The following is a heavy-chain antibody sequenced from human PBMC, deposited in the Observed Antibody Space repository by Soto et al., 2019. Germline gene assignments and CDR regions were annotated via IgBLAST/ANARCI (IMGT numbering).Heavy chain of an antibody. CDR1: GYSFTTYW. Sequence: GESLKISCKGSGYSFTTYWTSWVLQMPGKGLEWMGRIDPSDSYTNYSPSFQGHVTISADKSISTAYLQWSSLKASDTAMYYCARSDYYDSSGPPDYWGQGTLVTVSS. J-gene: IGHJ4*02. V-gene: IGHV5-10-1*01. CDR2: IDPSDSYT. D-gene: IGHD3-22*01. CDR3: ARSDYYDSSGPPDY.